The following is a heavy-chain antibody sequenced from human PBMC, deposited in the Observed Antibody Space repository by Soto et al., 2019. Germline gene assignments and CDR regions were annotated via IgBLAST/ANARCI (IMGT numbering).Heavy chain of an antibody. CDR3: AREGGLLNWFDP. Sequence: GGSLRLSCASSEFTFSSYIMSWVRQAPGKGLEWVSYISSSSTIYYADSVKGRFTISRDNAKNSLYLQMNSLRDEDTAVYYCAREGGLLNWFDPWGQGTLVTVSS. J-gene: IGHJ5*02. V-gene: IGHV3-48*02. CDR2: ISSSSTI. CDR1: EFTFSSYI.